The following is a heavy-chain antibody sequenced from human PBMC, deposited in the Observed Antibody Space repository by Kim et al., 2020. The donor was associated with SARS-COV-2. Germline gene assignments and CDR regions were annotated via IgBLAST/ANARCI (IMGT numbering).Heavy chain of an antibody. V-gene: IGHV4-39*01. CDR3: VRQGVGSSWPFDY. J-gene: IGHJ4*02. D-gene: IGHD6-13*01. Sequence: YPPSLTARVPISVDTSKNQFSLKLSSVTAADTAVYYCVRQGVGSSWPFDYWGQGTLVTVSS.